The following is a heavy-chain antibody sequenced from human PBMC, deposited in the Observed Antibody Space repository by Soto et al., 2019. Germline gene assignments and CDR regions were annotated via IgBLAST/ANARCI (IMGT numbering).Heavy chain of an antibody. Sequence: GGSLRLSCTASGFTFGDYAMSWVRQAPGKGLEWVGFIRSKAYGGTTEYAASVKGRFTISRDDSKSIAYLQINSLKTKDTAVYPCPRADRAQVFEQLVYWGQGTLVNVSS. CDR1: GFTFGDYA. CDR3: PRADRAQVFEQLVY. D-gene: IGHD3-3*01. J-gene: IGHJ4*02. CDR2: IRSKAYGGTT. V-gene: IGHV3-49*04.